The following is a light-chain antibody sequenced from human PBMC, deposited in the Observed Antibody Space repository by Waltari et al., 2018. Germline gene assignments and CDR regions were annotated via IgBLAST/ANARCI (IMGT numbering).Light chain of an antibody. V-gene: IGKV3D-11*02. CDR1: QSVSSY. Sequence: EIVLTQSPATLSLSPGERATLSCRASQSVSSYLAWYQQKPGQAPRLLIYDASNRATGIPARLSGRGSGPGTDFPPTISSLGPEDFAVYYCQERRNWPYTFGQGTKLEIK. CDR2: DAS. CDR3: QERRNWPYT. J-gene: IGKJ2*01.